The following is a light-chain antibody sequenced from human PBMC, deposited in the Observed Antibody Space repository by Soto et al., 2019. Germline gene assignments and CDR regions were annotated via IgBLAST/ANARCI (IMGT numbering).Light chain of an antibody. V-gene: IGKV1-27*01. CDR3: QKYNDVPWT. CDR2: AAS. CDR1: RGIRNH. Sequence: DIQMTQSPSSLSASVGDRVTITCRASRGIRNHLAWYQQRPGKVPKLLIYAASTLQSGVPSRFSGSGSGTDFTLTISSLQPEDVATYYCQKYNDVPWTFGQGTKVEIK. J-gene: IGKJ1*01.